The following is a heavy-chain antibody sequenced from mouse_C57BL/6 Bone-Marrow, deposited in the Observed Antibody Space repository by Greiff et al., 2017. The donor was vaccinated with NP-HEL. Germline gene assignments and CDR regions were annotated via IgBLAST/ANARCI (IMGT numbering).Heavy chain of an antibody. V-gene: IGHV1-55*01. D-gene: IGHD2-3*01. CDR3: ARVAYDGYYLYGMDY. CDR2: IYPGSGST. J-gene: IGHJ4*01. CDR1: GYTFTSYW. Sequence: QVQLQQPGAELVKPGASVKMSCKASGYTFTSYWITWVKQRPGQGLEWIGDIYPGSGSTNYNEKFKSKATLTVDTSSSTAYMQLSRLTSEDSAVYCGARVAYDGYYLYGMDYWGQGTPVTVSS.